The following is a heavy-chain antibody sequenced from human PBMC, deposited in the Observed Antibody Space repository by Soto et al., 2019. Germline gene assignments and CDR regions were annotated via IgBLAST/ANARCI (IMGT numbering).Heavy chain of an antibody. V-gene: IGHV4-4*02. Sequence: SETLSLTCAVSGDSISRDKWWSWIRQPPGKGLQWIGEIYHGGSTKYNPSLKSPVIISVDKSKTQFSLKLRSVTDAHTAVYYCARGETQQQRDYWGQGTLVTVSS. CDR2: IYHGGST. J-gene: IGHJ4*02. D-gene: IGHD6-13*01. CDR1: GDSISRDKW. CDR3: ARGETQQQRDY.